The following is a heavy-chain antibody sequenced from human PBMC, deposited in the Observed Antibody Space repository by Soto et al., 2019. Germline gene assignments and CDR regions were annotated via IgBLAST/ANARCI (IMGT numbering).Heavy chain of an antibody. CDR3: AVVVVAATDPPYYYGMDV. J-gene: IGHJ6*02. D-gene: IGHD2-15*01. CDR2: IIPIFGTA. V-gene: IGHV1-69*13. CDR1: GGTFSSYA. Sequence: SVKVSCKASGGTFSSYAISWVRQAPGQGLEWMGGIIPIFGTANYAQKFQGRVTITADESTSTAYMELSSLRSEDMAVYYCAVVVVAATDPPYYYGMDVWGQGTTVTVSS.